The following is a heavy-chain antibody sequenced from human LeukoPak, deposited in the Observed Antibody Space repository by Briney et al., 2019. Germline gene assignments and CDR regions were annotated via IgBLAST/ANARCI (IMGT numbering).Heavy chain of an antibody. Sequence: PSETLSLTCSVSGGSISGYYWTWVRQPPGKGLEWIGRIHYSGRADYNPSLKSRITMSVDTSRNQISLKLSSVTAADTAIYYCARFGVNYDMDVWGQGTTVTVFS. CDR1: GGSISGYY. D-gene: IGHD3-16*01. J-gene: IGHJ6*02. CDR2: IHYSGRA. V-gene: IGHV4-59*01. CDR3: ARFGVNYDMDV.